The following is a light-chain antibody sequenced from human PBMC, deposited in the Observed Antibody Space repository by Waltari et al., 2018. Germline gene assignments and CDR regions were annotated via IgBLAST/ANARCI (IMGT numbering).Light chain of an antibody. CDR2: GAS. CDR1: QSVNNY. V-gene: IGKV3-11*01. Sequence: EIVLTQSPATLSLSPGERATLSCRASQSVNNYLAWYQQKPGQAPRLLMYGASNRATGIPARFNGSGSGTDFTLTITSLEPEDFAVYYCQQRSTWYTFGQGTKLEIK. CDR3: QQRSTWYT. J-gene: IGKJ2*01.